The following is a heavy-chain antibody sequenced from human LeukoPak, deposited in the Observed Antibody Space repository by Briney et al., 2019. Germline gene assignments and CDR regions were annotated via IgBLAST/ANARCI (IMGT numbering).Heavy chain of an antibody. V-gene: IGHV1-2*02. CDR1: GYTFTGYY. J-gene: IGHJ5*02. Sequence: ASVKVSCKASGYTFTGYYMHWVRQAPGQGLEWMGWINPNSGGTNYAQNFQGRVTMTTDTSASTAYMELRSLRSDDTAIYYCARALSGYDLSWFDPWGQGTLVTVSS. D-gene: IGHD5-12*01. CDR3: ARALSGYDLSWFDP. CDR2: INPNSGGT.